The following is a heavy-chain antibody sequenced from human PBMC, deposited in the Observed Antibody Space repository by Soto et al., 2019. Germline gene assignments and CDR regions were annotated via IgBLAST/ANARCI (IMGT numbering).Heavy chain of an antibody. V-gene: IGHV1-18*01. Sequence: ASVKVSCKASGYTFTSYGISWVRQAPGXGLEWMGWISAYNGNTNYAQKLQGRVTMTTDTSTSTAYMELRSLRSDDTAVYYCARVFSPYGSGSFNWFYSWGQGSLVTVSS. CDR2: ISAYNGNT. CDR3: ARVFSPYGSGSFNWFYS. J-gene: IGHJ5*01. CDR1: GYTFTSYG. D-gene: IGHD3-10*01.